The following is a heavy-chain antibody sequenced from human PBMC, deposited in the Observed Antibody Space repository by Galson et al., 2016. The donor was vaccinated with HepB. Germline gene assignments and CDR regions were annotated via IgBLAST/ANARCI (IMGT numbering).Heavy chain of an antibody. D-gene: IGHD3-16*01. CDR3: VRDDDSWRH. CDR2: IKPDGGET. CDR1: GFTFSDYW. J-gene: IGHJ4*02. V-gene: IGHV3-7*03. Sequence: SLRLSCAGSGFTFSDYWMAWVRQAPGKGPEFVANIKPDGGETYYLDSVKGRFTISRDNAKNSLDLLMSSLRAEDRAVYYCVRDDDSWRHGGQGTLVTVSS.